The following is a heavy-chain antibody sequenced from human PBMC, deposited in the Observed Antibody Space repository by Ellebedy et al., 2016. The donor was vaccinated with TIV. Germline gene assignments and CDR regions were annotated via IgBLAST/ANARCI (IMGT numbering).Heavy chain of an antibody. J-gene: IGHJ4*02. CDR2: ISASGGTT. CDR3: AKGNWVYGDYPKYYFDY. V-gene: IGHV3-23*01. CDR1: GSSFSSHG. D-gene: IGHD4-17*01. Sequence: GGSLRLXXAASGSSFSSHGMSWVRQAPGKGLEWVSTISASGGTTYYADSVKGRFTISRDNSKNTLYLQMNSLRAEDTAVYYCAKGNWVYGDYPKYYFDYWGQGTLVTVSS.